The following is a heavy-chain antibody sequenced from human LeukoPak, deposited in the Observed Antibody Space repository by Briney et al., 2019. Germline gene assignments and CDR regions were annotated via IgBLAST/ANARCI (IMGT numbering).Heavy chain of an antibody. CDR2: ITYDGSNK. D-gene: IGHD6-13*01. CDR1: GFTFSSYG. J-gene: IGHJ4*02. Sequence: GGSLRLSCADSGFTFSSYGMHWVRQAPGKGLEWVAVITYDGSNKYYADSVKGRFTISRDNSKNTLYLQMNSLRVEDTAVYYCAKAPPGYSSSWYGGYYFDYWGQGTLVTVSS. V-gene: IGHV3-30*18. CDR3: AKAPPGYSSSWYGGYYFDY.